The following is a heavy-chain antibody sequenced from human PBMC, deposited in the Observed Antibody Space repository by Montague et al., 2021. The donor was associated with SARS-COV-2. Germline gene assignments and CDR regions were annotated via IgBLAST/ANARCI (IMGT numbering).Heavy chain of an antibody. CDR3: ARGADYDFWSGYLRYKWFDP. Sequence: SETLSLTCAVYGGSLSGYYWAWIRQTPGKGLEWIGEINHSGNTNXXPSLKSRLTISVDTSKKQFSLKLSSVTTADAAVYYCARGADYDFWSGYLRYKWFDPWGLGTPVTASS. V-gene: IGHV4-34*01. D-gene: IGHD3-3*01. CDR1: GGSLSGYY. J-gene: IGHJ5*02. CDR2: INHSGNT.